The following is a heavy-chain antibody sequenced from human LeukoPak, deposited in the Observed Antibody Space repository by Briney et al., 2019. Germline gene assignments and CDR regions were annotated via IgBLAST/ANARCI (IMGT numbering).Heavy chain of an antibody. CDR3: ARYVPSGSGRHWFDP. Sequence: ASVKASCKAFGYTFTSYDINWVRQATGQGLEWMGWMNPNSGNTGYAQKFQGRVTMTRNTSISTAYMELSSLRSEDTAVYYCARYVPSGSGRHWFDPWGQGTLVTVSS. J-gene: IGHJ5*02. D-gene: IGHD3-10*01. V-gene: IGHV1-8*01. CDR1: GYTFTSYD. CDR2: MNPNSGNT.